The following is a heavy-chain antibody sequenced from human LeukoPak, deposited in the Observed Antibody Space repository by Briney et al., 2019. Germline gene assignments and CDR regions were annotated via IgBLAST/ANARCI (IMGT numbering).Heavy chain of an antibody. CDR1: GFIFSSYA. CDR2: ISYDGSNK. D-gene: IGHD6-19*01. V-gene: IGHV3-30*04. CDR3: ALNRGSGWYFHY. J-gene: IGHJ4*02. Sequence: GGSLRLSCAASGFIFSSYAMHWVRQAPGKGLEWVAVISYDGSNKYADSVKGRFTISRDNSKNTLYLQMNSLRAEDTAVYYCALNRGSGWYFHYWGQGTLVTVYS.